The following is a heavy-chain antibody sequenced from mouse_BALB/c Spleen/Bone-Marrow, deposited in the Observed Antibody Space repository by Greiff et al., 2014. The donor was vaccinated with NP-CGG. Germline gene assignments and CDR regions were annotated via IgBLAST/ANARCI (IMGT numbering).Heavy chain of an antibody. Sequence: VQLQQSGPGLVAPSQSLSITCTVSGFSLTSYGVHWVRLPPGKGLEWLVVIWSDGSTTYNSSLKSRLNIRKDNSKSQVFLKVNSLQTDDTAMYYCARTGTYYAMDYWGQGTSVTVSS. D-gene: IGHD4-1*01. V-gene: IGHV2-6*02. CDR1: GFSLTSYG. CDR3: ARTGTYYAMDY. CDR2: IWSDGST. J-gene: IGHJ4*01.